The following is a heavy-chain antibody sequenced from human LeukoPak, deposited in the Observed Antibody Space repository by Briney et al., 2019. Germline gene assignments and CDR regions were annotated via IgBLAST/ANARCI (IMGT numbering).Heavy chain of an antibody. V-gene: IGHV3-73*01. Sequence: PGGSLRLSCAASGFTFSGSAMHWVRQASGKGLEWVGRIRSRTNTYATAYAASVKGRFTISRDDSKNTAYQQMNSLKTEDTAVYYCTRGSQSDYYYGMDVWGQGTTVTVSS. J-gene: IGHJ6*02. CDR1: GFTFSGSA. CDR3: TRGSQSDYYYGMDV. CDR2: IRSRTNTYAT.